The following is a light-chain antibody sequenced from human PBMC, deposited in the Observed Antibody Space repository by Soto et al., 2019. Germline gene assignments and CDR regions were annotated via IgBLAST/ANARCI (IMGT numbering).Light chain of an antibody. V-gene: IGLV2-14*03. CDR1: SSDIGAYNY. CDR3: SSYTGSSSLGV. J-gene: IGLJ2*01. Sequence: QSALTQPASVSGSPGQSITISCTGTSSDIGAYNYVSWYQQHPGKAPKLMIYDVSNRPSGVSDRFSGSKSGNTASLTISGLQAEDEADYCCSSYTGSSSLGVFGGGTKVTVL. CDR2: DVS.